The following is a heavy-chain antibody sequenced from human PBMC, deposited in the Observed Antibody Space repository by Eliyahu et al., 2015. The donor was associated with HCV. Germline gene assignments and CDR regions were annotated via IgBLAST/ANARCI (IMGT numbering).Heavy chain of an antibody. Sequence: AASGFTFSHYAMHWVRQSPGKGLEWVALILHDGSNKYYSASVQGRFTISRDNSKNILYLHVNSLRGEDTAVYYCARDRDSTGFYLDYWGQGTLVTVPS. CDR2: ILHDGSNK. CDR3: ARDRDSTGFYLDY. V-gene: IGHV3-30*04. CDR1: GFTFSHYA. D-gene: IGHD3-22*01. J-gene: IGHJ4*01.